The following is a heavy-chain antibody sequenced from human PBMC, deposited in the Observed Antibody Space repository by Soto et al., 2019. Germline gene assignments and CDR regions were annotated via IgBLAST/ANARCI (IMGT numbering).Heavy chain of an antibody. CDR2: INPSGGTT. CDR1: GYTFTNYH. V-gene: IGHV1-46*01. CDR3: AREVLIALNYFDY. J-gene: IGHJ4*02. Sequence: ASVKVSCKASGYTFTNYHIHWVRQAPEDGLEWMGRINPSGGTTIYAQKFHGRVTMTRDTSTSTVYMELSSLRSEDTAVYYCAREVLIALNYFDYWGKGALVTVSS. D-gene: IGHD2-21*01.